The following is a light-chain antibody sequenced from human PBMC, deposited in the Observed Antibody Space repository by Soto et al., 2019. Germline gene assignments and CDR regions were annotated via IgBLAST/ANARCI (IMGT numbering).Light chain of an antibody. CDR1: SSNIGNNY. J-gene: IGLJ3*02. Sequence: QSVLTQPPSVSAAPGQRVTVSCSGSSSNIGNNYVSWYLHLPGTAPKLLIYDNSKRPSGIPARFSGSKSGTSATLVISGLQTGDEADYYCGTWENRLSGWVFGGGTKLTVL. CDR2: DNS. CDR3: GTWENRLSGWV. V-gene: IGLV1-51*01.